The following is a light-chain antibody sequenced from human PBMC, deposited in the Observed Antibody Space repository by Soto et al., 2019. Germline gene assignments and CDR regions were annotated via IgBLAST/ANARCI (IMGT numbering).Light chain of an antibody. CDR1: QSVSSS. V-gene: IGKV3-15*01. Sequence: EIVMTQSPATLSASPGETATLSCRASQSVSSSLAWYQQKPDQTPRLLIHGASTRVTGIPARFSGSGSGTEFTLTISSLQSEDFAIYYCQQYHSWPSFGPGTKVVIK. CDR2: GAS. CDR3: QQYHSWPS. J-gene: IGKJ3*01.